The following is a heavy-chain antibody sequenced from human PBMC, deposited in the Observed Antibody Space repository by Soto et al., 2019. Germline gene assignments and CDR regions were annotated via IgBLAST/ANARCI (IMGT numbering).Heavy chain of an antibody. CDR3: ARDIRYCISTSCYPGYYYYYGMDV. CDR2: ISYDGSNK. Sequence: SLRLSCAASGFTFSSYAMHWVRQAPGKGLEWVAVISYDGSNKYYADSVKGRFTISRDNSKNTLYLQMNSLRAEDTAVYYCARDIRYCISTSCYPGYYYYYGMDVWGQGT. J-gene: IGHJ6*02. D-gene: IGHD2-2*01. V-gene: IGHV3-30-3*01. CDR1: GFTFSSYA.